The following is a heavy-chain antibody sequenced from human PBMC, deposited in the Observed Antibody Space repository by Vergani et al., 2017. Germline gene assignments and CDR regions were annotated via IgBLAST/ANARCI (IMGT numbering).Heavy chain of an antibody. CDR1: GFTFSSYA. CDR2: ISGSGGST. V-gene: IGHV3-23*01. Sequence: EVQLLESGGGLVQPGGSLRLSCAASGFTFSSYAMSWVRQAPGKGLEWVSAISGSGGSTYYADSVKGRFTISRDNSKNTLYLQMNSLRTEDTAVYYCAKYSSHVVVAATNEYYFDYWGQGTLVTVSS. CDR3: AKYSSHVVVAATNEYYFDY. J-gene: IGHJ4*02. D-gene: IGHD2-15*01.